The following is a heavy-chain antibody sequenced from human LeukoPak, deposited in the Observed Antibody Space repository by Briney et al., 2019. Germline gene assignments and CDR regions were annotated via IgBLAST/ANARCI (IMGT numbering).Heavy chain of an antibody. Sequence: GRSLRLSCAASGFTFSSYAMHWVRQAPGKGLEWVAVISYDGSNKYYADSVKGRFTISRDNSKNTLYLQMNSLRAEDTAVYYCAGANPNYYYYYMDVWGKGTTVTVSS. CDR2: ISYDGSNK. V-gene: IGHV3-30-3*01. D-gene: IGHD4/OR15-4a*01. CDR3: AGANPNYYYYYMDV. CDR1: GFTFSSYA. J-gene: IGHJ6*03.